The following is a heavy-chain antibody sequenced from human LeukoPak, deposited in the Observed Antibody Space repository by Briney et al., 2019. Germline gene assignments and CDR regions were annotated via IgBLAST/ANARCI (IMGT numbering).Heavy chain of an antibody. CDR1: GGSISSYY. CDR3: ARHGGSAYLYFFDY. CDR2: IYYSGST. Sequence: SETLSLTCTVSGGSISSYYWSWIRQPPRKGLEWIGYIYYSGSTNYNPSLMSRGTISVVTSKSQCSLKLSSVTAADTAVYYCARHGGSAYLYFFDYWGQGTLVTVSS. V-gene: IGHV4-59*08. D-gene: IGHD2-15*01. J-gene: IGHJ4*02.